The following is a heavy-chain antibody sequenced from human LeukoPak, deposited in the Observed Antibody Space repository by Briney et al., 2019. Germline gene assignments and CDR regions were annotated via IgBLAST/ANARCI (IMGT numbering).Heavy chain of an antibody. J-gene: IGHJ6*02. V-gene: IGHV1-69*13. Sequence: ASVKVSCKASGGTFSSYAISWVRQAPGQGLEWMGGLIPIFGTANYAQKFQGRVTITADESTSTAYMELSSLRSEDTAVYYCARETDYSTGYYYYYGMDVWGQGTTVTVSS. D-gene: IGHD4-11*01. CDR1: GGTFSSYA. CDR2: LIPIFGTA. CDR3: ARETDYSTGYYYYYGMDV.